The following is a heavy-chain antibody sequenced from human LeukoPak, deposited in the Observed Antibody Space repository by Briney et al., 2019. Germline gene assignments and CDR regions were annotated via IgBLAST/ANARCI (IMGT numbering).Heavy chain of an antibody. V-gene: IGHV3-33*01. CDR2: IWYDGRNK. CDR3: ARGVRGYSGYGSGGMDV. CDR1: GFTFISYG. J-gene: IGHJ6*02. Sequence: GGSLRLSCAASGFTFISYGMHWVRQAPGKGLEWVAVIWYDGRNKYYADSVKGRFTISRDNSKNTLYLQMSSLRAEDTAVYYCARGVRGYSGYGSGGMDVWGQGTTVTVSS. D-gene: IGHD5-12*01.